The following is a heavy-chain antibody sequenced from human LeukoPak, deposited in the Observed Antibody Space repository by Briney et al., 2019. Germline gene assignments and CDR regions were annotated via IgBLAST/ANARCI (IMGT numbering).Heavy chain of an antibody. CDR3: ARAKAVAGTFDY. Sequence: ASVKVSCKASGYTFTGYYMHWVRQAPGQGLEWMGWINPNSGGTNYAQKFQGRVTMTRDTSISTAYMELSRLRPDDTAVYYCARAKAVAGTFDYWGQGTLVTVSS. V-gene: IGHV1-2*02. J-gene: IGHJ4*02. D-gene: IGHD6-19*01. CDR2: INPNSGGT. CDR1: GYTFTGYY.